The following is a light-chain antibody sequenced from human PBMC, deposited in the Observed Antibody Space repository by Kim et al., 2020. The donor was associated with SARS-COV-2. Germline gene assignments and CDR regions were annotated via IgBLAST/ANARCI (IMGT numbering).Light chain of an antibody. J-gene: IGLJ2*01. V-gene: IGLV1-44*01. CDR1: RANIGSNT. CDR3: AAWDDSLNGVV. CDR2: SNN. Sequence: GQRVTISCSGSRANIGSNTVNWYQQRPGTAPKLLIYSNNQRPSGVPDRFSGSKSGTSASLAISGLQSEDEADYYCAAWDDSLNGVVFGGGTQLTVL.